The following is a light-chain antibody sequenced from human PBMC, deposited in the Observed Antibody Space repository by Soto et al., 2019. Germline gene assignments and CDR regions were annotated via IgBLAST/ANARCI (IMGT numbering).Light chain of an antibody. Sequence: QSVLTQPPSASGSPGQSVTISCTGTSSDVGGYNYVSWYQQHPGKAPKLMIHEVSQRPSGVPDRFSGSKSGNTASLTVSGLQAEDEADYYCNSYAGSNNVFGTGTKVTVL. CDR3: NSYAGSNNV. CDR1: SSDVGGYNY. CDR2: EVS. J-gene: IGLJ1*01. V-gene: IGLV2-8*01.